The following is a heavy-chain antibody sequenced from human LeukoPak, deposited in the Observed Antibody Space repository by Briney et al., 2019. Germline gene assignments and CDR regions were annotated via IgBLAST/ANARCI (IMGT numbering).Heavy chain of an antibody. CDR3: ARADYGDFTFDY. D-gene: IGHD4-17*01. Sequence: GGSLRLSCAASGFTFSSYSMNWVRQAPGKGLEGGSSISSSSSYIYYADSVKGRFTISRDNAKNSLYLQMNSLRAEDTAVYYCARADYGDFTFDYWGQGTLVTVSS. CDR1: GFTFSSYS. V-gene: IGHV3-21*01. J-gene: IGHJ4*02. CDR2: ISSSSSYI.